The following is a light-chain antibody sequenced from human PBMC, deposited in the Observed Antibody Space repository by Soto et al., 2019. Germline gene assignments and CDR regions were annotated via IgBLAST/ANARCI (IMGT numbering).Light chain of an antibody. V-gene: IGKV3D-20*02. CDR3: QQRHSWVT. Sequence: DIVLTQSPGTLSLSPGERATLSCRASETVNSNYLAWYQHKRGQAPRVLIYGASSRATGIPDRFSGSGSGTDFTLTISMLEPEDFAMYYCQQRHSWVTFGQGTRLEIK. J-gene: IGKJ5*01. CDR1: ETVNSNY. CDR2: GAS.